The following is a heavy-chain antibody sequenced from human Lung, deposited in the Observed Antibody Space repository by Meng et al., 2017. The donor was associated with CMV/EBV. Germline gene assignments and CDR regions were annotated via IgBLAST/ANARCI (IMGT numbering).Heavy chain of an antibody. V-gene: IGHV4-34*01. D-gene: IGHD3-16*01. CDR1: GGSFSGYY. CDR2: INHSGST. J-gene: IGHJ4*02. Sequence: GSRRLSCAVYGGSFSGYYWSWIRQPPGKGLEWIGEINHSGSTNYNPSLKSRVTISVDTSKNQFSLKLSSVTAADTAVYYCAGEQGAFWGQGTLVTVSS. CDR3: AGEQGAF.